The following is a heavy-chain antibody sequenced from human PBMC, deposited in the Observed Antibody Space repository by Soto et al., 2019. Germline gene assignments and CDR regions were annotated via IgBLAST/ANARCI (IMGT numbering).Heavy chain of an antibody. D-gene: IGHD6-6*01. CDR2: IYYSGST. V-gene: IGHV4-31*03. Sequence: SETLSLTCTVSGGSISSGGYYWSWIRQHPGKGLEWIGYIYYSGSTYYNPSLKSRVTISVDTSKNQFSLKLSSVTAADTAVYYCARGARPNWFEPWGQRTLVTVSS. CDR3: ARGARPNWFEP. J-gene: IGHJ5*02. CDR1: GGSISSGGYY.